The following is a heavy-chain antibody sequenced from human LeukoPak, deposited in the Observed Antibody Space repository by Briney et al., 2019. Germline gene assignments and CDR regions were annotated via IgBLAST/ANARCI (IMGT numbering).Heavy chain of an antibody. D-gene: IGHD6-13*01. CDR1: GGPISRYYWT. V-gene: IGHV2-5*08. J-gene: IGHJ4*02. Sequence: TLSLTCTVSGGPISRYYWTWIRQPPGKALEWLALIYWNDDKLYSPSLKSRLTITKDTSKNQVVLTMTNMDPVDTATYYCAHTGYSSTWYLDYWGQGTLVTVSS. CDR2: IYWNDDK. CDR3: AHTGYSSTWYLDY.